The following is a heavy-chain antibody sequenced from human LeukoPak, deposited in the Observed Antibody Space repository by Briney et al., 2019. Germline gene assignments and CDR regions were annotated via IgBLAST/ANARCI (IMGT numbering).Heavy chain of an antibody. Sequence: KPSETLSLTCTVSGGSISSYYWSWIRQPPGKGLEWIGYIYYSGSTNYNPSLKSRVTISVDTSKNQFSLKLSSVTAADTAVYYCARAYCGGGSCYSFAHAFDIWGQGTMVTVSS. CDR2: IYYSGST. D-gene: IGHD2-15*01. CDR3: ARAYCGGGSCYSFAHAFDI. V-gene: IGHV4-59*01. CDR1: GGSISSYY. J-gene: IGHJ3*02.